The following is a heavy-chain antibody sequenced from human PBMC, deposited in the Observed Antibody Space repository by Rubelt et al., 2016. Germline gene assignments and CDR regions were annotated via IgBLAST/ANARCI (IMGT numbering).Heavy chain of an antibody. D-gene: IGHD2/OR15-2a*01. V-gene: IGHV4-31*01. CDR2: IYYSGST. J-gene: IGHJ4*02. CDR1: GGSISSGGYY. CDR3: ARDSGSRIFDY. Sequence: QVQLQESGPGLVKPSQTLSLTCTVSGGSISSGGYYWSWIRQHPGKGLEWIGYIYYSGSTYYNPSRKSQVTISVDTSKSQVSLKLSSVSAADTAGYYCARDSGSRIFDYWGQGTLVTVSS.